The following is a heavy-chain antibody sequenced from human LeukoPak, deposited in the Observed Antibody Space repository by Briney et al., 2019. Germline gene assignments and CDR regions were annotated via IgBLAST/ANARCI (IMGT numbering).Heavy chain of an antibody. CDR1: GFTVSSNY. CDR3: AKAYSNYDYYMDV. CDR2: IYSGGST. Sequence: GGSLRLSCAASGFTVSSNYMSWVRQAPGKGLEWVSVIYSGGSTYYADSVKGRFTISRDNSKNTLYLQMNSLRAEDTAVYYCAKAYSNYDYYMDVWGKGTTVTVSS. V-gene: IGHV3-53*01. J-gene: IGHJ6*03. D-gene: IGHD4-11*01.